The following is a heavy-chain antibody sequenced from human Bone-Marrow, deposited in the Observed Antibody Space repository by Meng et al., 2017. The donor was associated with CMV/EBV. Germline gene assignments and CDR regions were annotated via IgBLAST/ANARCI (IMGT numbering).Heavy chain of an antibody. D-gene: IGHD6-13*01. CDR3: ARDPGYSSSADDY. CDR1: GFTFSSYS. V-gene: IGHV3-21*01. CDR2: ISSSSYI. J-gene: IGHJ4*02. Sequence: GESLKISCAASGFTFSSYSMNWVRQAPGKGLEWVSSISSSSYIYYADSVKGRFTISRDNAKNSLYLQMNSLRAEDTAVYYCARDPGYSSSADDYWGQGTLVTVSS.